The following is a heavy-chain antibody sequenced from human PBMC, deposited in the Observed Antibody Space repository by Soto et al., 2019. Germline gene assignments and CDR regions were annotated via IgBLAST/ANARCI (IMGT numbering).Heavy chain of an antibody. Sequence: EVQLVESGGRLVQPGGSVKLSCAASGFTFSGSAMHWVRQASGKGLEWVGRIRSKPNNYATAYGASVKGRFTISRDDSKNTAYLQMNSLNTEDTAVYYCSRQASDFWSGKPQYYMDVWGKGTTVTVSS. D-gene: IGHD3-3*01. CDR2: IRSKPNNYAT. CDR1: GFTFSGSA. J-gene: IGHJ6*03. CDR3: SRQASDFWSGKPQYYMDV. V-gene: IGHV3-73*01.